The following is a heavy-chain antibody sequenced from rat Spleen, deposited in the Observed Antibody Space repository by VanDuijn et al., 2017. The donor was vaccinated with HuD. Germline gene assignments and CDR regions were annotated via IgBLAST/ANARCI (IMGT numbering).Heavy chain of an antibody. CDR3: TSWGNKGVMDA. J-gene: IGHJ4*01. V-gene: IGHV5-20*01. Sequence: EVQLVESGGGLVQPGRSMRLSCAASGFTFTNYYMAWVRQAPTKGLEWFASISYDGGSTYYRDSVKGRFTISRDNAKSSLYLQMDSLRSEDTATYYCTSWGNKGVMDAWGQGASVTVSS. CDR2: ISYDGGST. D-gene: IGHD4-5*01. CDR1: GFTFTNYY.